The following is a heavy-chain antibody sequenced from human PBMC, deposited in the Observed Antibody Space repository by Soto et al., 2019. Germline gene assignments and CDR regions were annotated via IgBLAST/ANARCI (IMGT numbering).Heavy chain of an antibody. Sequence: GGSLRLSCTASEFSVSSSDMHWVRRGPGKGLEWLAVSSCDVTQQFYGDSVKGRFTVSRDNSNNTLYLEMNSLRTEDTAVYYCAKQLRVSGWYPLECWGQGKPVTVSS. D-gene: IGHD6-19*01. CDR2: SSCDVTQQ. V-gene: IGHV3-30*18. CDR3: AKQLRVSGWYPLEC. CDR1: EFSVSSSD. J-gene: IGHJ4*02.